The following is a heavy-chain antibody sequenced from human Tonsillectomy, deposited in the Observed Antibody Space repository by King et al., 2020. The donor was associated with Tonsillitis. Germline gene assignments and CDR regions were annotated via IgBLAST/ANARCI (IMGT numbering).Heavy chain of an antibody. CDR1: GDTFTGHF. J-gene: IGHJ1*01. CDR2: INPKSGDT. Sequence: QVQLVESGAELRKPGASVTVSCRTSGDTFTGHFVHWVRQAPGQGLEWMGWINPKSGDTNSVPKFQGRVTLSGDVSVTTAYMGLSNLRPDDTAVYYCATNAIGSDVSAYRDFRHWGQGTLVTVSS. D-gene: IGHD2-8*01. V-gene: IGHV1-2*02. CDR3: ATNAIGSDVSAYRDFRH.